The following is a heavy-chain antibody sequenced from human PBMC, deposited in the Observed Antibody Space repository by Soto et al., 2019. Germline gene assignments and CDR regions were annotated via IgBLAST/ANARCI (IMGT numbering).Heavy chain of an antibody. V-gene: IGHV3-64D*06. D-gene: IGHD2-15*01. CDR1: GFTLSEST. CDR2: VSTSGRST. CDR3: VKQAHGLDGVAFDY. J-gene: IGHJ4*01. Sequence: GGSLRLSCSASGFTLSESTIYWVRQVPGKGLEAISAVSTSGRSTYYADSVKDRFRISRDNSKNTIYLQMGSLRPEDTARYYCVKQAHGLDGVAFDYWGRGTQVTVSS.